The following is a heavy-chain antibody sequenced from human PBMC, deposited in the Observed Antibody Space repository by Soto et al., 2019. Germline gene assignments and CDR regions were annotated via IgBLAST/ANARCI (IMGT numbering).Heavy chain of an antibody. CDR2: ISTGSGTI. D-gene: IGHD6-13*01. CDR3: ARHLTGRGAADASFDY. V-gene: IGHV3-48*01. CDR1: GFIFSSYS. J-gene: IGHJ4*02. Sequence: EVQLVESGGGLVQPGGSLRLSCAASGFIFSSYSMNWVRQAPGKGLEWLSYISTGSGTIYYADSVKGRFTISRDNGKNSLYLQMNSLRAEDTAVYYCARHLTGRGAADASFDYWGQGTLVTVSS.